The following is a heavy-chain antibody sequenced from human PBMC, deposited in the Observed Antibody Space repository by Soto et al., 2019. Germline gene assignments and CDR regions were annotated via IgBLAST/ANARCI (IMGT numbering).Heavy chain of an antibody. CDR2: ISYDGGDQ. CDR3: ARDKVGAPHYCYGMDV. CDR1: GFIFSGCS. Sequence: GGSLRLSCAASGFIFSGCSIHWVRQAPCKGLEWVGVISYDGGDQYYADSVEGRFTISRDNSKNTMYLQMNSLRLEDTAVYYCARDKVGAPHYCYGMDVWGQGTTVTVSS. V-gene: IGHV3-30-3*01. D-gene: IGHD1-26*01. J-gene: IGHJ6*02.